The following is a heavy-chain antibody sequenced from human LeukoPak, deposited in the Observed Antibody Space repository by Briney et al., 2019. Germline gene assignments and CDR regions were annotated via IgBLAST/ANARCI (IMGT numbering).Heavy chain of an antibody. J-gene: IGHJ5*02. CDR2: FDPEDGET. D-gene: IGHD3-10*01. CDR1: GYTLTELS. CDR3: ATDTGYYGSGRWFDP. V-gene: IGHV1-24*01. Sequence: ASVKVSCKVSGYTLTELSMHWVRQAPGKGPEWMGGFDPEDGETIYAQKFQGRVTMTEDTSTDTAYMELSSLRSEDTAVYYCATDTGYYGSGRWFDPWGQGTLVTVSS.